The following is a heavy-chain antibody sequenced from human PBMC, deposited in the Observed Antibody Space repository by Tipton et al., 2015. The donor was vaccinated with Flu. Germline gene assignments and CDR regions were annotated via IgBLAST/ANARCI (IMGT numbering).Heavy chain of an antibody. CDR2: GYT. V-gene: IGHV1-18*01. CDR3: ARRRLGHYDPDAFDI. D-gene: IGHD3-16*01. Sequence: GYTDFAQKFQGRVTMTTDTSASTAYMELRTLRSDDTAVYYCARRRLGHYDPDAFDIWGQGTMVTVSS. J-gene: IGHJ3*02.